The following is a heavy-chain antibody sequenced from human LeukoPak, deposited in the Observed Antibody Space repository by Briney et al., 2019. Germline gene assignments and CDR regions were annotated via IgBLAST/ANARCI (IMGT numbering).Heavy chain of an antibody. D-gene: IGHD3-10*01. CDR2: IYHSGKT. CDR3: ARLQVYYYGWFDP. J-gene: IGHJ5*02. CDR1: GGSISSGGYY. V-gene: IGHV4-30-2*03. Sequence: SQTLSLTCTVSGGSISSGGYYWSWIRQPPGKGLEWIGSIYHSGKTYYNPSLKSRVTISVDTPKNQFSLRLRSVTAADTAVYYCARLQVYYYGWFDPWGQGTLVTVSS.